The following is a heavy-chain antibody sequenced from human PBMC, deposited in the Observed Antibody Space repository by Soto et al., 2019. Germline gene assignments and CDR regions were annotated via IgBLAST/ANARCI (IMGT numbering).Heavy chain of an antibody. J-gene: IGHJ4*02. D-gene: IGHD1-1*01. Sequence: QIHLVQSGAEVKKPGASVKVSCKGSGYGFTTYGITWVRQAPGQGLEWMAWISAHNGNTNYAQKLQGRVTVTRDTSTSTAYMERRSLRSDDTAVYYCARGRYGDYWGQGALVNGSS. CDR1: GYGFTTYG. CDR3: ARGRYGDY. V-gene: IGHV1-18*01. CDR2: ISAHNGNT.